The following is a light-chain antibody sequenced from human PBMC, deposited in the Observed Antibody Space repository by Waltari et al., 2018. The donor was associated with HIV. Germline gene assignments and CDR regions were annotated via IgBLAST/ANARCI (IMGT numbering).Light chain of an antibody. CDR3: VLYMGSGISV. Sequence: QTVVTQAPSFSVSPGGTVTLTCGLSSGSVSTSYYPSWYQQTPGQAPRTLIYSTNTRSSGVPDRFSGSILGNKAALTITGAQADDESDYYCVLYMGSGISVFGGGTKLTVI. V-gene: IGLV8-61*01. CDR1: SGSVSTSYY. J-gene: IGLJ3*02. CDR2: STN.